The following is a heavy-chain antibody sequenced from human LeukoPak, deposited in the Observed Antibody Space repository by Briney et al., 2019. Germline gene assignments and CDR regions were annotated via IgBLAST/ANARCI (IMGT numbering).Heavy chain of an antibody. CDR1: GGSISSYY. D-gene: IGHD3-22*01. V-gene: IGHV4-59*01. CDR2: IYYSGST. CDR3: ARDAYYYDSSGYYPLGAFDI. Sequence: SGTLSLTCPVSGGSISSYYWSWIRQPPGKGLEWIGYIYYSGSTNYNPSLKSRVTISVDTSKNQFSLKLSSVTAADTAVYYCARDAYYYDSSGYYPLGAFDIWGQGTMVTVSS. J-gene: IGHJ3*02.